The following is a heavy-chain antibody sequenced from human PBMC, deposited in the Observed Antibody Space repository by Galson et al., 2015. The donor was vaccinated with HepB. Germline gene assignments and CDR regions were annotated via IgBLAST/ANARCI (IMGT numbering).Heavy chain of an antibody. CDR2: ISSSSSYT. J-gene: IGHJ4*02. CDR3: ARVGGLRPPSY. Sequence: SLRLSCAASGFTFSDYYMSWIRQAPGKGLEWVSYISSSSSYTNYADSVKGRFTISRDNAKNSLYLQMNSLRAEDTAVYYCARVGGLRPPSYWGQGTLVTVSS. V-gene: IGHV3-11*06. D-gene: IGHD4-17*01. CDR1: GFTFSDYY.